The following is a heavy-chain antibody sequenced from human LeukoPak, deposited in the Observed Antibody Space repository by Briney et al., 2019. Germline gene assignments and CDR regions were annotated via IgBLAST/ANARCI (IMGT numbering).Heavy chain of an antibody. CDR2: ISSSGETI. Sequence: GGSLRLSCAASGFTFSDSYMSWIRQSPGKGLEWISYISSSGETIYYADSMKGRFTISRDNAKNSLYLHINSLSAEDTAVYYCARNLPVRNNGWPLFDYWGQGTLVTVS. D-gene: IGHD1/OR15-1a*01. CDR3: ARNLPVRNNGWPLFDY. J-gene: IGHJ4*02. V-gene: IGHV3-11*01. CDR1: GFTFSDSY.